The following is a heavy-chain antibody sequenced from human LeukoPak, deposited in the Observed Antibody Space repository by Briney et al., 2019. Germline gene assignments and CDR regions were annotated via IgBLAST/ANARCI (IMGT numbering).Heavy chain of an antibody. CDR2: IKKDGSQK. CDR1: GFTFSSYA. Sequence: PGGSLRLSCAASGFTFSSYAMSWVRQAPGKGPEWVASIKKDGSQKYYVDSVKGRFTISRDNAQNSLYLEMSSLSVEDTAIYSCARVGWELLNLHFDPWGQGTLVTVSS. D-gene: IGHD1-26*01. V-gene: IGHV3-7*03. CDR3: ARVGWELLNLHFDP. J-gene: IGHJ5*02.